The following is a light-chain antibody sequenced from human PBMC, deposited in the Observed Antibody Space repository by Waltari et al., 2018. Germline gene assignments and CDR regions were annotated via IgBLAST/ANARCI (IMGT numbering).Light chain of an antibody. CDR3: SSYAGSNNYV. CDR1: SSDVGGYNY. V-gene: IGLV2-8*01. CDR2: EVS. Sequence: QSALTQPPSASGSPGQSVTISCTGTSSDVGGYNYVSWYQQHPGKAPKLMSYEVSKRPSGVPDRFSGSKSGNTASLTVAGLQAEDEADYYCSSYAGSNNYVFGTRTKVTVL. J-gene: IGLJ1*01.